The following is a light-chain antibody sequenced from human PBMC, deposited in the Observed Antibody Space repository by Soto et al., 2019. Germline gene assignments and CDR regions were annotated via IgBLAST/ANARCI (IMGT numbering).Light chain of an antibody. CDR3: QTWGTGIVV. CDR2: LNSDGSH. J-gene: IGLJ3*02. Sequence: QSLLTQSPSASASLGASVKVTCTLSSGHSNYAIAWHQQQPEKGPRYLMRLNSDGSHNKGDGIPDRFSGSSSGAERYLIISSLQSEDEADYYCQTWGTGIVVFGGGTKLTVL. CDR1: SGHSNYA. V-gene: IGLV4-69*01.